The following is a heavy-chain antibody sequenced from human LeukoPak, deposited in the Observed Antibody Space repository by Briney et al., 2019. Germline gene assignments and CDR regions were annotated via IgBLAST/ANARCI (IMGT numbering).Heavy chain of an antibody. CDR2: IYYSGST. Sequence: PSQTLSLTCTVSGGSISSGDYYWSWIRQPPGKGLEWIGCIYYSGSTYYNPSLKSRVTISVDTSKNQFSLKLSSVTAADTAVYYCARDAYYYDSSGYSPYFDYWGQGTLVTVSS. J-gene: IGHJ4*02. CDR3: ARDAYYYDSSGYSPYFDY. V-gene: IGHV4-30-4*08. CDR1: GGSISSGDYY. D-gene: IGHD3-22*01.